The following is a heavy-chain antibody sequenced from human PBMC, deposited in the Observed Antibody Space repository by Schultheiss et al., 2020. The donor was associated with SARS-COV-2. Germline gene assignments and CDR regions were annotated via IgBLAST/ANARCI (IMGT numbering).Heavy chain of an antibody. Sequence: GESLKISCAASGFTVSSNYMSWVRQAPGKGLEWVAVIWYDGSNKYYADSVKGRFTISRENGRNSLYLQMNSLRVGDTAVYYCAKDRSSWYLGVLDYWGQGTLVTVSS. CDR2: IWYDGSNK. J-gene: IGHJ4*02. V-gene: IGHV3-33*06. CDR3: AKDRSSWYLGVLDY. CDR1: GFTVSSNY. D-gene: IGHD6-13*01.